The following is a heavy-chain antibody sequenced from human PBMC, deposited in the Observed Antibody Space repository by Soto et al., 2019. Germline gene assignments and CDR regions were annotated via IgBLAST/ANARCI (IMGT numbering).Heavy chain of an antibody. D-gene: IGHD6-6*01. CDR3: TRHSSSSLFYYYYGMDV. CDR2: IRSKANSYAT. Sequence: GGSLRLSCAASGFTFSGSAMHWVRKDSGKGLEWVGRIRSKANSYATVYAASVKGRFTISRDDSKNTAYLQMNSLKTEDTAVYYCTRHSSSSLFYYYYGMDVWGKGTRSPS. J-gene: IGHJ6*04. V-gene: IGHV3-73*01. CDR1: GFTFSGSA.